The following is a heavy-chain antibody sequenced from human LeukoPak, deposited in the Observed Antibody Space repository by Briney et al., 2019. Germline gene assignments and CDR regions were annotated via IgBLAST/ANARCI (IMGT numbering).Heavy chain of an antibody. CDR2: INPNNGDT. D-gene: IGHD2-21*01. CDR3: ASYPRSIPTPPFDY. CDR1: GYTFTAQY. J-gene: IGHJ4*02. V-gene: IGHV1-2*02. Sequence: ASVKVSCRASGYTFTAQYMHWVRQAPGQGLEWMGWINPNNGDTKYAQSFLGRVTMTRDTSTTTAYMELSSLRSDDTAVYFCASYPRSIPTPPFDYWGQGTLVTVSS.